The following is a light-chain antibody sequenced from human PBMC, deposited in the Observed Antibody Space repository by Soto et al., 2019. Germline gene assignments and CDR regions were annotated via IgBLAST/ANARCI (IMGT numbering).Light chain of an antibody. Sequence: DIQMTQSPSSVSAAVGDRVTITCRASQGINKWLAWYQQKPGKAPQLLISAASTLRSGVPSRFSGGGSGTDFILTISNLQPEDFATYFCQQANSFPLTFGGGTKVDIK. J-gene: IGKJ4*01. CDR3: QQANSFPLT. CDR2: AAS. V-gene: IGKV1-12*01. CDR1: QGINKW.